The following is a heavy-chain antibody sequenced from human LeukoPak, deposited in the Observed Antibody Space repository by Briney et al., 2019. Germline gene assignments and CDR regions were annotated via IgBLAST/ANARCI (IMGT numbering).Heavy chain of an antibody. J-gene: IGHJ4*02. Sequence: GGSLRLSCAASGFTSSSYVMHWVRQAPGKGLEWVAFISYDGSNKYYADSVKGRCTISRDNSKNTVYLQMNSLRAEDTAVYYCAKDMDHDYDDYGFDYWGQGTPVTVSS. CDR1: GFTSSSYV. D-gene: IGHD4-17*01. CDR2: ISYDGSNK. CDR3: AKDMDHDYDDYGFDY. V-gene: IGHV3-30*18.